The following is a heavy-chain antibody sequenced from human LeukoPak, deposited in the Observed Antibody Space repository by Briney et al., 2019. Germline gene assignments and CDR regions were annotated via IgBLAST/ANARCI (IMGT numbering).Heavy chain of an antibody. D-gene: IGHD3-3*01. CDR1: GVTSRDYY. J-gene: IGHJ4*02. Sequence: GGSLRLSCAASGVTSRDYYTRCIPDGPGKGLGWVSYICSSGRNIYYADSLKGRFTISRDNAKNSLYLQMNSLRAEDTAVYYCARVGWRFLEWTGPNLDYWGQGTLDTVSS. CDR2: ICSSGRNI. CDR3: ARVGWRFLEWTGPNLDY. V-gene: IGHV3-11*01.